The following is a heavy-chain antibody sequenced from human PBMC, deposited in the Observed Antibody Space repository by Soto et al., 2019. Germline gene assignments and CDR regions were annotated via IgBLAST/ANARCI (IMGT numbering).Heavy chain of an antibody. CDR1: GYTFTSYD. J-gene: IGHJ5*02. CDR3: ARVPRDSYGYP. D-gene: IGHD5-18*01. CDR2: MNPNSGNT. Sequence: GASVKVSCKASGYTFTSYDINWVRQATGQGLEWMGWMNPNSGNTGYAQKFQGRVTTTRNTSISTAYMELSSLRSEDTAVYYCARVPRDSYGYPWGQGTLVTVSS. V-gene: IGHV1-8*01.